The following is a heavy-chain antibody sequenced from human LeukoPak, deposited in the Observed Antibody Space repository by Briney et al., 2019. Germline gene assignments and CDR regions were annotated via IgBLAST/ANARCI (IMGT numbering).Heavy chain of an antibody. CDR2: ISGSGGST. J-gene: IGHJ4*02. D-gene: IGHD5-18*01. CDR1: GFTFSSYA. V-gene: IGHV3-23*01. CDR3: AKGGYSYGYPLDY. Sequence: PGGSLRLSCAASGFTFSSYAMSWVRQAPGKGLEWVSAISGSGGSTYYADSVKGRSTISRDNSKNTLYLQMNSLRAEDTAVYYCAKGGYSYGYPLDYWGQGTLVTVSS.